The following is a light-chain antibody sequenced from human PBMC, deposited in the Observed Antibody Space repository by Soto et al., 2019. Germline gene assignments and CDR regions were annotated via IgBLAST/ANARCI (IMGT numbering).Light chain of an antibody. V-gene: IGKV3-20*01. CDR2: GAS. J-gene: IGKJ5*01. CDR3: QQYGSSPPIT. Sequence: EIVLTQSPGTLSLSPGERATLSCRASQRVSSSYLAWYQQKPGQAPRLLIYGASSRATGIPDRFSGSGSGTDFALTISKLETEGFAVYYCQQYGSSPPITCGQGTRLEIK. CDR1: QRVSSSY.